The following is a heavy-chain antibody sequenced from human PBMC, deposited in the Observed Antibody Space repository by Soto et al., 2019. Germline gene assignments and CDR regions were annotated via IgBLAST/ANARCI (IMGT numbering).Heavy chain of an antibody. V-gene: IGHV5-51*01. CDR1: GYSFTSYW. CDR2: IYPGDSDT. CDR3: ARRDYYDSSGYFPGHAFDI. D-gene: IGHD3-22*01. J-gene: IGHJ3*02. Sequence: PGESLKISCKGSGYSFTSYWIGWVRQMPGKGLEWMGIIYPGDSDTRYSPSFQGQVTISADKSISTAYLQWSSLQASDTAMYYCARRDYYDSSGYFPGHAFDIWGQGTMVTVSS.